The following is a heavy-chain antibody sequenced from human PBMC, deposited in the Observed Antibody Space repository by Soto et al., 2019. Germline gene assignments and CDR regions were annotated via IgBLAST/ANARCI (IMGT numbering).Heavy chain of an antibody. D-gene: IGHD3-22*01. CDR3: ASGPRGAWLLPKLYYYYYYRDV. CDR2: LNPNSGNT. J-gene: IGHJ6*03. Sequence: QGQLLQSGAEVKKPGASVKVSCKASGYTFTSYDINWVRQATGQGLEWMVWLNPNSGNTGYAQKYQGGGTVTRHNSISTDERELSSLRCEDTAVYCCASGPRGAWLLPKLYYYYYYRDVWGRGSTVTVSS. V-gene: IGHV1-8*01. CDR1: GYTFTSYD.